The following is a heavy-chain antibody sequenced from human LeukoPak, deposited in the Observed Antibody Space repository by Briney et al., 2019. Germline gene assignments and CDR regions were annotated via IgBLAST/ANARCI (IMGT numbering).Heavy chain of an antibody. V-gene: IGHV3-7*01. Sequence: GGSLRLSCAASGFTFSSDRTSWVRQAPGKGLEWVANIKQDGGEQYYVDSVKGRYTISRDNAKNSLYLQMNSLRAEDTAVYYCARPYSGYDEYYFDYWGQGTLVTVSS. CDR2: IKQDGGEQ. D-gene: IGHD5-12*01. CDR1: GFTFSSDR. CDR3: ARPYSGYDEYYFDY. J-gene: IGHJ4*02.